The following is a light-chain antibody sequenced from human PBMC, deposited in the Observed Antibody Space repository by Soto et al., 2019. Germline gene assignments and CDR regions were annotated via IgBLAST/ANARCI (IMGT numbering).Light chain of an antibody. CDR3: QYYDSSLSYV. V-gene: IGLV1-40*01. Sequence: QSVLTQPPSVSGAPGQRVTISCSVSSSNIGAGYDVHWYQQLPGTAPKLLIYGNSNRPSGVPDRFSGSKSGTSASLAITGLQPEDEADDYCQYYDSSLSYVFGTGTKLTVL. CDR1: SSNIGAGYD. CDR2: GNS. J-gene: IGLJ1*01.